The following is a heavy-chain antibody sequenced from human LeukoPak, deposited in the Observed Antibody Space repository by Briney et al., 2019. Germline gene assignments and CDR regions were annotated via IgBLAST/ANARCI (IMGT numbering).Heavy chain of an antibody. Sequence: PGGSLRLSCAASGFTFDDYAMHWVRQAPGKGLEWVSGISWNSGSIGYADSVKGRFTISRDNAKNSLYLQMNSLRAEDTALYYCAKSEVSGLDTLDYWGQGTLVTVSS. J-gene: IGHJ4*02. CDR2: ISWNSGSI. D-gene: IGHD5-12*01. CDR1: GFTFDDYA. CDR3: AKSEVSGLDTLDY. V-gene: IGHV3-9*01.